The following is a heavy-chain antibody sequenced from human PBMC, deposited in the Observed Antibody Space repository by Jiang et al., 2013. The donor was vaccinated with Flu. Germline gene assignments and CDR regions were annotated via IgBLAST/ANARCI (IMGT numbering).Heavy chain of an antibody. CDR2: IYYTGTT. CDR3: ARGAREGDSNYYGMYI. D-gene: IGHD2-21*01. J-gene: IGHJ6*02. CDR1: GGSISSGGSY. Sequence: GPGLVKPSQTLSLTCTVSGGSISSGGSYWTWIRRHPGKGLEWIANIYYTGTTYYNPSLRSRLTISVDTSKNQFSLKLTSVTAADTAVYYCARGAREGDSNYYGMYIWGQGTTVTVSS. V-gene: IGHV4-31*03.